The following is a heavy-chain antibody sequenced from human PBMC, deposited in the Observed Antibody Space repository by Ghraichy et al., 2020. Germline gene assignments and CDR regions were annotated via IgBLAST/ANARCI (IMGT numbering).Heavy chain of an antibody. Sequence: GGSLRLSCVVSGFTFSGYTMSWVRQAPGTGLEWVSSITNTGGSTYYADSVRGRFTISRDNSKNTLYLQMSGLRADDTAVYYCAKGHYAPFDPLGQGTPVPVSS. V-gene: IGHV3-23*01. D-gene: IGHD2-2*01. CDR1: GFTFSGYT. J-gene: IGHJ5*02. CDR2: ITNTGGST. CDR3: AKGHYAPFDP.